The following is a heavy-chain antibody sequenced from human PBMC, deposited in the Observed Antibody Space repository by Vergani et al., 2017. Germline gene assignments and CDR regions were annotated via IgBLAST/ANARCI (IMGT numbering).Heavy chain of an antibody. Sequence: EVQLLESGGGLVQPGGSLRPSRAASGFTFSSYAMSWVRQAPGKGLEWVSAISGCGGSRYYADSVEGRFTISRDNSKNTLYLQMNSLRAEDTAVYYCAKDLGMYSGSYRGLAFDIWGQGTMVTVSS. J-gene: IGHJ3*02. D-gene: IGHD1-26*01. V-gene: IGHV3-23*01. CDR1: GFTFSSYA. CDR2: ISGCGGSR. CDR3: AKDLGMYSGSYRGLAFDI.